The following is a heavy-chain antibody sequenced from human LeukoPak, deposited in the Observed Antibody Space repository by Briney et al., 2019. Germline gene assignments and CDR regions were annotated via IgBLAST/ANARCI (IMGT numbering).Heavy chain of an antibody. CDR3: AAMTTMTPGYYGMDV. V-gene: IGHV3-23*01. Sequence: GGSLRLSCAASGFTFSSYAMSWVRQAPGKGLEWVSAISGSGVSTYYADSVKGRFTISRDNSKNTLYLQMNSLRAEDTAVYYCAAMTTMTPGYYGMDVWGQGTTVTVSS. D-gene: IGHD4-17*01. CDR1: GFTFSSYA. CDR2: ISGSGVST. J-gene: IGHJ6*02.